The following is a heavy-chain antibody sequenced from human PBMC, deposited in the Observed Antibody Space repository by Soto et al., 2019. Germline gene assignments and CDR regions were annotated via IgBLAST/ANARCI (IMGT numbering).Heavy chain of an antibody. CDR2: ISSSGSTI. CDR1: GFTFSDYY. Sequence: GGSLRLSCAASGFTFSDYYMSWIRQAPGKGLEWVSYISSSGSTIYYADSVKGRFTISRDNAKNSLYLQMNSLRAEDTAVYYCARGLVSRRFTVRASHLDYWGQGTLVTVSS. J-gene: IGHJ4*02. CDR3: ARGLVSRRFTVRASHLDY. V-gene: IGHV3-11*01. D-gene: IGHD3-10*01.